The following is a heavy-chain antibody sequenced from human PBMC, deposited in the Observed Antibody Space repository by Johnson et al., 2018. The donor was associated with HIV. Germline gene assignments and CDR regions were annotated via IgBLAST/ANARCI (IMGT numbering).Heavy chain of an antibody. CDR1: GFTFSNAW. Sequence: VQLVESGGGLVKPGGSLRLSCAASGFTFSNAWMSWVRQAPGKGLEWVGRIKSKTDGGTTDYAAPVKGRFTISRDDSKNTLYLQMNSLKTEDTAVYYCTTSYSSGWYGANDAFDIWGQGTVVTVSS. CDR3: TTSYSSGWYGANDAFDI. J-gene: IGHJ3*02. V-gene: IGHV3-15*01. D-gene: IGHD6-19*01. CDR2: IKSKTDGGTT.